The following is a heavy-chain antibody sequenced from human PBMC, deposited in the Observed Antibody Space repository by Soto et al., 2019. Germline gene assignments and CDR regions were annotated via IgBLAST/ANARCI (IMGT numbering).Heavy chain of an antibody. CDR3: ATCGHRNYFYYYMDV. Sequence: QVQLVQSGAEVKKPGASVKVSCKASGDTFNSYGISWVRQAPGQGLEWMGWISAYNGHTNYAQKLQGRVTMTTDTSTSTAYMELRSLRSDDTAVYYCATCGHRNYFYYYMDVWGKGTTVTVSS. J-gene: IGHJ6*03. D-gene: IGHD2-21*01. CDR1: GDTFNSYG. CDR2: ISAYNGHT. V-gene: IGHV1-18*01.